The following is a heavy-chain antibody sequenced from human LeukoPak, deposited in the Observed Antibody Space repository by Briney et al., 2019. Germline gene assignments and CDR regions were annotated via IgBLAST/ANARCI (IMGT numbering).Heavy chain of an antibody. Sequence: PGRSLRLSCAASGFTFDDYAMHWVRHAPGKGLEWVSGISWNSGSIGYADSVKGRFTISRDNAKNSLYLQMNSLRAEDTALYYCAKDGRYGSGSYKPFFDYWGQGTLVTVSS. V-gene: IGHV3-9*01. CDR2: ISWNSGSI. D-gene: IGHD3-10*01. CDR1: GFTFDDYA. J-gene: IGHJ4*02. CDR3: AKDGRYGSGSYKPFFDY.